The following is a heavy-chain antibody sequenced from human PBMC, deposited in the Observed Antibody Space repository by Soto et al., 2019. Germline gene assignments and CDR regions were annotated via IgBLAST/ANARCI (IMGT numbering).Heavy chain of an antibody. J-gene: IGHJ4*02. CDR2: ISYDGSNK. Sequence: GGSLRLSCAASGFTFSSYAMHWVRQAPGKGLEWVAVISYDGSNKYYADSVKGRFTISRDNSKNTLYLQMNSLRAEDTAVYYCARDLSQLVLDYWGQGTLVTVSS. D-gene: IGHD6-6*01. CDR3: ARDLSQLVLDY. V-gene: IGHV3-30*04. CDR1: GFTFSSYA.